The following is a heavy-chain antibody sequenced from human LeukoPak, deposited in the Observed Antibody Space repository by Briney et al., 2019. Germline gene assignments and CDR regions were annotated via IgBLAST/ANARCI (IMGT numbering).Heavy chain of an antibody. V-gene: IGHV3-74*01. D-gene: IGHD3-22*01. CDR2: ISSDGSST. CDR3: ASRIPYDSSSY. Sequence: PGGPLRLSCAPSGVTFCISWMHAVRQTPGKGLLWVSRISSDGSSTDYADSVKGRFTISRDNAKNTLYLQMNSLRAEDTAVYYCASRIPYDSSSYWGQGTLVTVSS. CDR1: GVTFCISW. J-gene: IGHJ4*02.